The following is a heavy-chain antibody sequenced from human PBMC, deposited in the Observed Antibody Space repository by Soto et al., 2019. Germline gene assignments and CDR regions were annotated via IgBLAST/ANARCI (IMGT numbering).Heavy chain of an antibody. Sequence: GGSLRLSCAASGFTFSSYSMNWVRQAPGKGLEWVSSISSSSSYIYYADSVKGRFTISRDNAKNSLYLQMNSLRAEDTAVYYCARVSFGLHLGELSLGLGYWGQGTLVTVSS. CDR3: ARVSFGLHLGELSLGLGY. V-gene: IGHV3-21*01. D-gene: IGHD3-16*02. CDR2: ISSSSSYI. CDR1: GFTFSSYS. J-gene: IGHJ4*02.